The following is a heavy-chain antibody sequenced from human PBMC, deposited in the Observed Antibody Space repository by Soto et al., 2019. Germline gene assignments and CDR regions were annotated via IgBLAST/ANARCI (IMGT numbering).Heavy chain of an antibody. CDR2: INHRGSN. V-gene: IGHV4-34*01. J-gene: IGHJ4*02. CDR1: GWSFRGYY. CDR3: ASRWAVAGLFAY. D-gene: IGHD6-19*01. Sequence: PYETRSLTSAVYGWSFRGYYWSWIPQPRGKGLEWHGKINHRGSNYYNQSLKTRVTISLDTSKNQLSLKLSFVTATDTAVYYCASRWAVAGLFAYLGQVTLDNVSS.